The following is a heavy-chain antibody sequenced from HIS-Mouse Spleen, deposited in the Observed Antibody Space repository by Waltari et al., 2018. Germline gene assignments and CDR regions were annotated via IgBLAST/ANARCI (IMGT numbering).Heavy chain of an antibody. CDR3: AREIPYSSSWYDWYFDL. J-gene: IGHJ2*01. CDR1: GGSISSSSYY. D-gene: IGHD6-13*01. CDR2: IYYSGST. V-gene: IGHV4-39*07. Sequence: QLQLQESGPGLVKPSETLSLTCTVSGGSISSSSYYWGWIRQPPGKGLEWIGSIYYSGSTSSNPSLKSRVTISVDTSKNQCSLKLSSVTAADTAVYYCAREIPYSSSWYDWYFDLWGRGTLVTVSS.